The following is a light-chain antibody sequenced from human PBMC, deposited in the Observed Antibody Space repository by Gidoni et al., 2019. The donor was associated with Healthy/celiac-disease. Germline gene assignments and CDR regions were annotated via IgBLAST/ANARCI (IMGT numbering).Light chain of an antibody. J-gene: IGLJ2*01. CDR3: CSYAGGSVV. CDR2: DVN. CDR1: SSDVGAYNY. Sequence: QSALTQPRSVSGSPGQSVTISCTGTSSDVGAYNYVSWYQQYPGKAPKLMIYDVNKRPSGFPDRFSGSKSGNTASLTISGLQAEDETDYYCCSYAGGSVVFGGGTKLTVL. V-gene: IGLV2-11*01.